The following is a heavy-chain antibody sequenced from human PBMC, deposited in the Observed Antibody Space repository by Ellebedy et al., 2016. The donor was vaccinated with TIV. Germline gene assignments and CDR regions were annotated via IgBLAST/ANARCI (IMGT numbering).Heavy chain of an antibody. CDR1: GFRFSDYG. CDR2: FSSDGRTT. Sequence: GGSLRLSCAASGFRFSDYGMHWVRQAPGKGLEWVALFSSDGRTTYYADSVKGRFTISRDNAKNSLYLQMNSLRAEDTAVFYCVTLDYYGGGRRAPDIWGQGTMVTVSS. CDR3: VTLDYYGGGRRAPDI. V-gene: IGHV3-30*03. J-gene: IGHJ3*02. D-gene: IGHD3-10*01.